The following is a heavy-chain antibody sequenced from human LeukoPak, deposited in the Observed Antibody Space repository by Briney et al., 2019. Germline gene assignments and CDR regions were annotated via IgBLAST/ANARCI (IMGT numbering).Heavy chain of an antibody. CDR3: ARDHGGIAVAGTFDY. CDR1: GYSISSVYY. V-gene: IGHV4-38-2*02. J-gene: IGHJ4*02. D-gene: IGHD6-19*01. Sequence: SETLSLTCTVSGYSISSVYYWGWFRQPPGKGLEWIGSIYHSGSTYYNPSLKSRVTISVDTYKNQFTLKLSSVTAADTAVYYCARDHGGIAVAGTFDYWGQGTLVTVSS. CDR2: IYHSGST.